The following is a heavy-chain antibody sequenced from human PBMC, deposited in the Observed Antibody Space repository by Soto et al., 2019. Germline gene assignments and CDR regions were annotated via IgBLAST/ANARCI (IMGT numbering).Heavy chain of an antibody. J-gene: IGHJ4*02. V-gene: IGHV1-18*01. CDR2: IIVYHGNT. CDR3: AKDCSGASCGFDI. D-gene: IGHD2-15*01. CDR1: GYTFGKYG. Sequence: QVQLVQSGTEVKKPGASVKVSCKASGYTFGKYGISWVRQAPGQGVEWVGWIIVYHGNTVHAQKFRGRVNMTTDTSTSTAYMELGSLKSDDTAIYYCAKDCSGASCGFDIWGQGTLVTVSS.